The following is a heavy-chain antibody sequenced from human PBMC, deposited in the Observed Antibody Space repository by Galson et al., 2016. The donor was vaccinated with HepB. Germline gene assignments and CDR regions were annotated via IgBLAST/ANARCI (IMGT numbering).Heavy chain of an antibody. Sequence: SLRLSCAASGFTFISYTMTWVRQAPGKGLEWVSGISGGGGHTYYADSVKGRFTISRDNSKKTLYLQMKSLRAEDTAVYWCAKQSAGVFVPLTNFDYWGQGTLVTVSS. D-gene: IGHD2-2*01. CDR1: GFTFISYT. CDR2: ISGGGGHT. J-gene: IGHJ4*02. V-gene: IGHV3-23*01. CDR3: AKQSAGVFVPLTNFDY.